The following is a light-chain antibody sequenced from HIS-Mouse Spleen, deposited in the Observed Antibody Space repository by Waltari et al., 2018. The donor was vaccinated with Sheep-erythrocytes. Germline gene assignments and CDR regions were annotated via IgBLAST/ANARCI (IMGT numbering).Light chain of an antibody. J-gene: IGLJ3*02. Sequence: QSALTQPASVSGSPEQSITIPCTGTSRDVGVYNLVSWYQQHPGKAPKLMIYEGSKRPSGVSNRFSGSKSGNTASLTISGLQAEDEADYYCCSYAGSSTPWVFGGGTKLTVL. CDR2: EGS. CDR1: SRDVGVYNL. V-gene: IGLV2-23*01. CDR3: CSYAGSSTPWV.